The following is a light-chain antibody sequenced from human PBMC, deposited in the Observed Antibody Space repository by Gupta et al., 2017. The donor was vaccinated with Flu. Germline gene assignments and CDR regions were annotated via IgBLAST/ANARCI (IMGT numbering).Light chain of an antibody. CDR1: QSLLHSNGYNY. V-gene: IGKV2-28*01. J-gene: IGKJ1*01. Sequence: DIVMTQSPLSLPVTPGEPASISCRYSQSLLHSNGYNYLGCYLQTPGQSPQLLIYLCSNRASGVPDRFSGSGSGTYFTLKISRVEAEDVGVYYCMQALHSWTFGQGTKVEIK. CDR2: LCS. CDR3: MQALHSWT.